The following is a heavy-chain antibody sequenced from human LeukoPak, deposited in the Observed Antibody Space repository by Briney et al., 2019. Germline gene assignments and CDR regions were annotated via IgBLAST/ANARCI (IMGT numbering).Heavy chain of an antibody. Sequence: GGSLRLSCAASGFTFSNAWMSWARQAPGKGLEWVGRIKSKTDGGTTDYAAPVKGRFTISRDDSKNTLYLQMNSLKTEDTAVYYCTTESLANWGEDYFDYWGQGTLVTVSS. CDR2: IKSKTDGGTT. D-gene: IGHD7-27*01. CDR1: GFTFSNAW. CDR3: TTESLANWGEDYFDY. J-gene: IGHJ4*02. V-gene: IGHV3-15*01.